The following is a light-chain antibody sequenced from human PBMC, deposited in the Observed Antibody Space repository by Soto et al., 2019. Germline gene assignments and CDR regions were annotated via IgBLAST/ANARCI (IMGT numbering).Light chain of an antibody. Sequence: QSVLTQSPSASASLGASVKLTCTLSSGHSSYAIAWHQQQPEKGPRYLMKLNSDGSHSRGDGIPDRFSGSSSGAERYLTISSLQSEDEADYYCQTWGTGIHVFGTGTKDTVL. CDR3: QTWGTGIHV. CDR2: LNSDGSH. J-gene: IGLJ1*01. CDR1: SGHSSYA. V-gene: IGLV4-69*01.